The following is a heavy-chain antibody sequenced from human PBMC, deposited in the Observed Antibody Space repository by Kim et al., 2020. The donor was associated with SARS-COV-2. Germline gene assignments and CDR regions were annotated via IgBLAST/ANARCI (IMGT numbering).Heavy chain of an antibody. CDR3: AKSLLWFGELLPFDY. V-gene: IGHV3-23*01. J-gene: IGHJ4*02. CDR1: GFTFSSYA. D-gene: IGHD3-10*01. Sequence: GGSLRLSCAASGFTFSSYAMSWVRQAPGKGLEWVSAISGSGGSTYYADSVKGRFTISRDNSKNTLYLQMNSLRAEDTAVYYCAKSLLWFGELLPFDYWGQGTLVTVSS. CDR2: ISGSGGST.